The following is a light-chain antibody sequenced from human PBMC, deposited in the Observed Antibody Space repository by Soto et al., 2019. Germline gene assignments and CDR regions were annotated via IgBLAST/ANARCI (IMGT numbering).Light chain of an antibody. J-gene: IGKJ5*01. CDR2: AAS. Sequence: DIQMTQSPSSPSAHLVDIYTIACLESKSINSNYNWFQKKRGRAPNVLFSAASTLQSGVPSRCSGSGSGTDFTLTISSLQPEDFATYYCQQNFNTPITFGQGTRLEIK. CDR3: QQNFNTPIT. V-gene: IGKV1-39*01. CDR1: KSINSN.